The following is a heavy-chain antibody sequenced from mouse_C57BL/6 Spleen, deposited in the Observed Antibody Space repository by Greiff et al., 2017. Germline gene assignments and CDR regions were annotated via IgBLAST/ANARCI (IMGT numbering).Heavy chain of an antibody. Sequence: EVKLVESGGGLVKPGGSLKLSCAASGFTFSDYGMHWVRQAPEKGLEWVAYISSGSSTIYYADTVKGRFTISRDNDKNTLFLQMTSLRSEDTAMYYCASYDGYSYWYFDVWGTGTTVTVSS. D-gene: IGHD2-3*01. J-gene: IGHJ1*03. CDR3: ASYDGYSYWYFDV. V-gene: IGHV5-17*01. CDR1: GFTFSDYG. CDR2: ISSGSSTI.